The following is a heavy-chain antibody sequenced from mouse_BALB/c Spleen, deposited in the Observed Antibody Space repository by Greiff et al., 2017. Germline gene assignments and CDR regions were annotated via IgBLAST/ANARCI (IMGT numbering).Heavy chain of an antibody. CDR1: GYAFSSSW. Sequence: QVHVKHSGPELVKPGASVKISCKASGYAFSSSWMNWVKQRPGQGLEWIGRIYPGDGDTNYNGKFKGKATLTADKSSSTAYMQLSSLTSVDSAVYFCARKGYYGYDAMDYWGQGTSVTVSS. CDR2: IYPGDGDT. J-gene: IGHJ4*01. CDR3: ARKGYYGYDAMDY. V-gene: IGHV1-82*01. D-gene: IGHD1-2*01.